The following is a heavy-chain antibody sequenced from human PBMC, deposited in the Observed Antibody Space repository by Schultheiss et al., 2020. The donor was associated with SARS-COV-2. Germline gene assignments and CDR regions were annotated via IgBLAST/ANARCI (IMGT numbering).Heavy chain of an antibody. CDR1: GFTFSGSA. D-gene: IGHD3-22*01. CDR2: IRSKANSYAT. CDR3: NRESSYYYDNSDYFEFDS. J-gene: IGHJ4*02. Sequence: GGSLRLSCAVSGFTFSGSAMHWVRQASGKGLEWVGRIRSKANSYATAYAASVKGRFTISRDDSKNTLYLQMNSLRAEDTAVYFCNRESSYYYDNSDYFEFDSWGQGTPVTVSS. V-gene: IGHV3-73*01.